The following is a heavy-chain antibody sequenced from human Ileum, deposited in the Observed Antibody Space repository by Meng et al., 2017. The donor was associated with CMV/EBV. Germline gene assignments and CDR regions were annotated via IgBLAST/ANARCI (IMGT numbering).Heavy chain of an antibody. Sequence: VPLEESGPRLVKPSESLALTCPALGVSISNYCWTWTRQAAVKGLGVIGRVHFTGGIDYNPSLMSRVTMSVDTSRNQLSLNVKSVTAADTAVYYCARAAARGVPVDYWGQGILVTVSS. CDR3: ARAAARGVPVDY. V-gene: IGHV4-4*07. D-gene: IGHD3-10*01. J-gene: IGHJ4*02. CDR1: GVSISNYC. CDR2: VHFTGGI.